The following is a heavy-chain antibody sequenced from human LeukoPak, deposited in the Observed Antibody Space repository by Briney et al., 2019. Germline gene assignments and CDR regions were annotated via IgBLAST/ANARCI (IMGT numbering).Heavy chain of an antibody. CDR2: ISYDGSNK. Sequence: PGGSLRLSCAASGSTFSSYAMHWVRQAPGKGLEWVAVISYDGSNKYYADSVKGRFTISRDNSKNTLYLQMNSLRAEDTAVYYCAREAVRGVIIPYFDYWGQGTLVTVSS. J-gene: IGHJ4*02. D-gene: IGHD3-10*01. CDR3: AREAVRGVIIPYFDY. CDR1: GSTFSSYA. V-gene: IGHV3-30-3*01.